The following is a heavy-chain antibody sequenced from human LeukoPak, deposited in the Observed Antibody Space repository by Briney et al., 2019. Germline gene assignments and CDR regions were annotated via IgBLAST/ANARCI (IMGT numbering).Heavy chain of an antibody. J-gene: IGHJ5*02. CDR1: GFTFSSFA. D-gene: IGHD3-22*01. CDR2: IFPTSREI. V-gene: IGHV3-23*01. Sequence: PGGSLRLSCAASGFTFSSFAMIWVRQPPGKGLEWVSSIFPTSREIHYADSVRGRFTISRDNSKSTLSLQMNSLRAEDTAVYYCASSRYDSSGYYGIVGHWGQGTLVTVSS. CDR3: ASSRYDSSGYYGIVGH.